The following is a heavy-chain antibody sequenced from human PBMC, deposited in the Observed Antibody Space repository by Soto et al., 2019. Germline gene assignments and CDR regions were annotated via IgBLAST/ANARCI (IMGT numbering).Heavy chain of an antibody. J-gene: IGHJ2*01. CDR2: IYYSGST. Sequence: QVQLQESGPGLVKPSQTLSLTCTVSGGSISSGGYYWSWIRQHPGKGLEWIGYIYYSGSTYYNPSLKSRVTIQVDTSKNQFSLKLSAVTAADTAVYYCARDSKGYCSSTSCYTYWYFDLWGRGTLVTVSS. CDR1: GGSISSGGYY. D-gene: IGHD2-2*01. CDR3: ARDSKGYCSSTSCYTYWYFDL. V-gene: IGHV4-31*03.